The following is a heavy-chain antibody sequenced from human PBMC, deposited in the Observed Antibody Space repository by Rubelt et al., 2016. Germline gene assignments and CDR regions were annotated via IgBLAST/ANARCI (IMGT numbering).Heavy chain of an antibody. CDR2: IWYDGSNK. D-gene: IGHD3-16*01. Sequence: GKGLEWVAVIWYDGSNKYYADSVKGRFTISRDNSKNTPYLQMNSLRAEDTAVYYCAKDRSITFGGGDWFDPWGQGTLVTVSS. J-gene: IGHJ5*02. V-gene: IGHV3-33*06. CDR3: AKDRSITFGGGDWFDP.